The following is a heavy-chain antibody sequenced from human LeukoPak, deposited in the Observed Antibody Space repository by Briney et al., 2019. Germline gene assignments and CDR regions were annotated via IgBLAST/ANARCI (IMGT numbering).Heavy chain of an antibody. D-gene: IGHD2-8*01. Sequence: SETLSLTCGFSGTSFSSYYWSWIRQPPGKGLEWIGEINHSGYNNMNPSIKSRVTISVDTAKNQFSLRMSTVTAADTAVYFCARKTKGHDYWGKGTLVTVSS. CDR3: ARKTKGHDY. CDR1: GTSFSSYY. CDR2: INHSGYN. J-gene: IGHJ4*02. V-gene: IGHV4-34*01.